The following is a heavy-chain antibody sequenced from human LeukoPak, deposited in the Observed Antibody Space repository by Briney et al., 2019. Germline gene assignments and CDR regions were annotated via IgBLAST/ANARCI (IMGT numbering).Heavy chain of an antibody. CDR2: ISSSSTYK. V-gene: IGHV3-21*01. D-gene: IGHD3-3*01. CDR1: GFTFSSYS. J-gene: IGHJ4*02. Sequence: GGSLRLSCAASGFTFSSYSMNWVRQAPGKGLEWVSSISSSSTYKYYADSVKGRFTISRDNANNSLYLQMNSLRAEDTAVYYRAKDGSGVVSLPDHFDYWGQGTLVTVSS. CDR3: AKDGSGVVSLPDHFDY.